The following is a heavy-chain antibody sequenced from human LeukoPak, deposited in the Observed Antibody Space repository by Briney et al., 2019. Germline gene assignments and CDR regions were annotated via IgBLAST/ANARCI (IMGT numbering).Heavy chain of an antibody. CDR3: AREEVREAEAFDY. V-gene: IGHV6-1*01. CDR1: GDSVSSNSAA. J-gene: IGHJ4*02. CDR2: TYYRSKCYN. D-gene: IGHD4/OR15-4a*01. Sequence: SQTLSLTCAISGDSVSSNSAAWNWIGQSPSRGLEWLGRTYYRSKCYNDYAVSVKSRITINPDTSKNQFSLQLNSVTPEDTAVYYCAREEVREAEAFDYWGQGTLVTVSS.